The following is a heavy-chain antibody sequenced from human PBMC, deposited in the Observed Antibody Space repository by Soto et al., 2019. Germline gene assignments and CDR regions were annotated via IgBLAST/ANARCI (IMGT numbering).Heavy chain of an antibody. J-gene: IGHJ3*02. CDR2: ISSSSSYI. V-gene: IGHV3-21*01. D-gene: IGHD3-10*01. CDR1: GFTFSSYS. Sequence: PGESLKISCAASGFTFSSYSMNWVRQAPGKGLEWVSSISSSSSYIYYADSVKGRFTISRDNAKNSLYLQMNSLRAEDTAVYYCARVLNSVRPDYFGTHWSAFDIWGQGTMVTVSS. CDR3: ARVLNSVRPDYFGTHWSAFDI.